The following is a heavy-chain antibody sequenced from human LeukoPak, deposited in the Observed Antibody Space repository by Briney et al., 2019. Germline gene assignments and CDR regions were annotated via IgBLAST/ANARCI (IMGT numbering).Heavy chain of an antibody. J-gene: IGHJ3*02. CDR2: TYYRSKWYN. Sequence: SQTLSLTCAISGDSVSSNSAAWNWIRQSPSRGLEWLGRTYYRSKWYNDYAVSVKSRITINPDTSKNQFSLQLNSVTAADTAVYYCARDSRGIAVAGKDAFDIWGQGTMVTVSS. V-gene: IGHV6-1*01. CDR3: ARDSRGIAVAGKDAFDI. CDR1: GDSVSSNSAA. D-gene: IGHD6-19*01.